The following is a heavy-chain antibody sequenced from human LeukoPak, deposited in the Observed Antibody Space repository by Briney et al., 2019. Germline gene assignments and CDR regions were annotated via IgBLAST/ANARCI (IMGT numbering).Heavy chain of an antibody. D-gene: IGHD1-26*01. J-gene: IGHJ4*02. CDR2: IGGGGTTT. CDR3: AKSLQGGARAFGS. V-gene: IGHV3-23*01. CDR1: GFTFSGYA. Sequence: PGGSLRLSCAASGFTFSGYAMFWVRQAPGKGLEWVSAIGGGGTTTYYADSVRGRFTISRDNSKNTLYVQMNSLRAEDTAVYYCAKSLQGGARAFGSWGQGTLVTVSS.